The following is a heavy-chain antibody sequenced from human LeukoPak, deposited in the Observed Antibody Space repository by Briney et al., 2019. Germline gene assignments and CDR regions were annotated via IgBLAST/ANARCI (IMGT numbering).Heavy chain of an antibody. D-gene: IGHD7-27*01. J-gene: IGHJ2*01. V-gene: IGHV4-4*07. CDR2: IYTSGST. Sequence: SETLSLTCTVSGGSISSYYWSWIRQPAGKGLEWIGRIYTSGSTNYNPSLKSRVTMSVDTSKNQFSLKLSSVTAADTAVYYCARVRATGDAPSIDWYFDLWGRGTLVTVSS. CDR1: GGSISSYY. CDR3: ARVRATGDAPSIDWYFDL.